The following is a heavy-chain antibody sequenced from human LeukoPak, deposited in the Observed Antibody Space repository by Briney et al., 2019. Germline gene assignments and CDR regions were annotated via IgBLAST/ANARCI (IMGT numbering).Heavy chain of an antibody. CDR2: IYTSGST. CDR3: ARHYNDFWSGPYFDY. J-gene: IGHJ4*02. Sequence: SETLSLTCTVSGGSISSYYWSWIRQPPGKGLEWIGYIYTSGSTNYNPSPKSRVTISVDTSKNQFSLKLGSVTAADTAVYYCARHYNDFWSGPYFDYWGQGTLVTVSS. CDR1: GGSISSYY. D-gene: IGHD3-3*01. V-gene: IGHV4-4*09.